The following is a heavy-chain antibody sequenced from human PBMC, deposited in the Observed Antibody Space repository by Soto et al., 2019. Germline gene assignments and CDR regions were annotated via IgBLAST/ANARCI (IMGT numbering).Heavy chain of an antibody. CDR1: GGTFKT. Sequence: QVQLVQSGAEVREPGSSGKVSCKTSGGTFKTISWVRQAPGQGLEWMGRIIPVLGLTNYAQKFQGRVTITADKFTSTAYVELGSLRSEDTAVYYCAREGVDYDDYYFDFWGQGTLVTVSS. J-gene: IGHJ4*02. CDR3: AREGVDYDDYYFDF. CDR2: IIPVLGLT. D-gene: IGHD4-17*01. V-gene: IGHV1-69*08.